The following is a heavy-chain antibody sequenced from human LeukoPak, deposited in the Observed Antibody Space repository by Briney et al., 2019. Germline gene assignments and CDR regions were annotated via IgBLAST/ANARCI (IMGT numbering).Heavy chain of an antibody. CDR2: VNHNGGT. D-gene: IGHD2-8*01. CDR3: ARGTVLKLMVYASFDY. CDR1: GGSISYYY. V-gene: IGHV4-34*01. Sequence: SETLSLTCTVPGGSISYYYWTWIRQPPGKGLEWIGEVNHNGGTNYSPSLKSRLTISVDTSKKQFSLKLNSVTAADTAVYYCARGTVLKLMVYASFDYWGQGTPVTVSS. J-gene: IGHJ4*02.